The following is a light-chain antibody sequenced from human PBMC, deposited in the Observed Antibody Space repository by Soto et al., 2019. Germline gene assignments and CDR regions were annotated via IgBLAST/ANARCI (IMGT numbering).Light chain of an antibody. J-gene: IGLJ2*01. CDR1: SSNIGSNY. Sequence: QSVLTQPPSASGTPGQRVTISCSGSSSNIGSNYVYWYQQLPGTAPKLLIYTNSQRPSGVPDRFSGSKSGTSASLAISGLRSEDEADYYCAAWDDSLSGVLFGGGTKLTVL. V-gene: IGLV1-47*01. CDR3: AAWDDSLSGVL. CDR2: TNS.